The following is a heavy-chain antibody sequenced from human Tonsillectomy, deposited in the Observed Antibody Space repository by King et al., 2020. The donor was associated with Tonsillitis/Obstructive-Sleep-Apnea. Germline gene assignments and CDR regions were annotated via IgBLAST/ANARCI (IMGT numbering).Heavy chain of an antibody. D-gene: IGHD3-3*01. CDR1: GGSMSSYY. Sequence: QLQESGPGLLKPSETLSLTCTVSGGSMSSYYWNWIRQAPGKGLEWIAYIYYSGSTNYNPSLKSRVTISLDTSKNQISLKLKSVTAADTAVYYCASGDFWSGSGVSYYYMGVWGKGTAVSVSS. CDR2: IYYSGST. V-gene: IGHV4-59*01. J-gene: IGHJ6*03. CDR3: ASGDFWSGSGVSYYYMGV.